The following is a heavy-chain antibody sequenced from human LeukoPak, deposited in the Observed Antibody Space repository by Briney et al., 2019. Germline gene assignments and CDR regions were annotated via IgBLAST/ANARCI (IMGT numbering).Heavy chain of an antibody. CDR3: AIATTGRGAFGS. CDR2: TNEAGGDK. J-gene: IGHJ4*02. V-gene: IGHV3-7*01. D-gene: IGHD1-1*01. CDR1: GFTFSDFW. Sequence: GGSLRLSCAAFGFTFSDFWMSWVRQAPGKGLECVASTNEAGGDKYYVDSVKGRFTISRDNSKNSLSLQMNSLTAEDTAIYYCAIATTGRGAFGSWGQGTLVSASS.